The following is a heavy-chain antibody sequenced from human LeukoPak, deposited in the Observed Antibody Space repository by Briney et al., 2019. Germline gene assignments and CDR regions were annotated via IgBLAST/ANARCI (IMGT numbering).Heavy chain of an antibody. CDR3: ARGAQRLLPIPAAIPAMDV. CDR1: GFTFSSYE. CDR2: ISSSGSTI. V-gene: IGHV3-48*03. D-gene: IGHD2-2*01. J-gene: IGHJ6*02. Sequence: GGSLRLSCAASGFTFSSYEMNWVRQAPGKGLEWVSYISSSGSTIYYADSVKGRFTISRDNAKNSLYLQMNSLRAEDTAVYYCARGAQRLLPIPAAIPAMDVWGQGTTVTVSS.